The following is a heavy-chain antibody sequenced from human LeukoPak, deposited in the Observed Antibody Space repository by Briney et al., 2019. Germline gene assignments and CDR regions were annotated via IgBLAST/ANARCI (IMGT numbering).Heavy chain of an antibody. V-gene: IGHV3-48*03. CDR2: ISSSGGSI. D-gene: IGHD4-17*01. CDR1: GFIFSSYE. CDR3: ALVTVTTSRNFDY. Sequence: PGGSLRLSCAASGFIFSSYEMNWVRQAPGKGLEWVSYISSSGGSIYYADSVKGRFTISRDNAKNSLYLQMNSLRAEDTAVYYCALVTVTTSRNFDYWGQGTLVTVSS. J-gene: IGHJ4*02.